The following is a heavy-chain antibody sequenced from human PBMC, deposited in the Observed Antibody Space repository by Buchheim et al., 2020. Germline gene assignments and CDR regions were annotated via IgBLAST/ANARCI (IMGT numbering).Heavy chain of an antibody. J-gene: IGHJ1*01. D-gene: IGHD3-22*01. CDR2: ISVSGGST. Sequence: VQLLESGGGLVQPGGSLRLSCAASGFTFSSHAMNWVRQAPGKGLEWVSAISVSGGSTYYSDSGKGRFTLSSGNSEHTLYLPMNSLRAEDTAVYYCAKDTDDSSDYYYAGYFQHWGQGTL. V-gene: IGHV3-23*01. CDR3: AKDTDDSSDYYYAGYFQH. CDR1: GFTFSSHA.